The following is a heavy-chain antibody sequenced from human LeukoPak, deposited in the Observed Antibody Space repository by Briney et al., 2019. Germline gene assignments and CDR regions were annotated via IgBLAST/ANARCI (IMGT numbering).Heavy chain of an antibody. D-gene: IGHD2-2*01. J-gene: IGHJ5*02. CDR3: AKDSGVLPAAMPWFDP. CDR2: ISGSGGST. V-gene: IGHV3-23*01. CDR1: GFTFSSYA. Sequence: GGSLRLSCAASGFTFSSYAMSWVRQAPGKGLECVSAISGSGGSTYYADSVKGRFTISRDNSKNTLYLQMNSLRAEDTAVYYCAKDSGVLPAAMPWFDPWGQGTLVTVSS.